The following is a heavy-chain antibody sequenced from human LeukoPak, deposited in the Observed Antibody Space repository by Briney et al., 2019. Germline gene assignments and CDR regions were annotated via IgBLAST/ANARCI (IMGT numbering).Heavy chain of an antibody. D-gene: IGHD5-24*01. V-gene: IGHV3-23*01. CDR3: ARVEMATIRTRPGRAFDI. Sequence: GGSLRLSCAASGFTFSSYAMSWVRQAPGKGLEWVSAISGSGGSTYYADSVKGRFTISRDNSKNTLYLQMNSLRAEDTAVYYCARVEMATIRTRPGRAFDIWGQGTMVTVSS. CDR1: GFTFSSYA. CDR2: ISGSGGST. J-gene: IGHJ3*02.